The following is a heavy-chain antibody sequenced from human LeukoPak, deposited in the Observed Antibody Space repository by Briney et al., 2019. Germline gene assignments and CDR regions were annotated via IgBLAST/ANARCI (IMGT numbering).Heavy chain of an antibody. CDR3: ARVYKCAEYYFDY. D-gene: IGHD5-24*01. J-gene: IGHJ4*02. CDR1: VGSTDSYY. V-gene: IGHV4-59*01. Sequence: SGTLCVTCTVSVGSTDSYYWRWIREPPREGMEWIGYIYYTGSTEYHHSLKSRVTISLDTSKNQFYLKLTSVTAADTAVYYCARVYKCAEYYFDYWGQGNLVSVSS. CDR2: IYYTGST.